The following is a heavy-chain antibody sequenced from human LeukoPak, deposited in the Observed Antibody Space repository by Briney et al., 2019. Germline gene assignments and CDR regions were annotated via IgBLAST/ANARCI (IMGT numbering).Heavy chain of an antibody. D-gene: IGHD3-9*01. V-gene: IGHV3-21*01. CDR2: ISSSSSYI. CDR3: ARDGVLTGYYWAGFDY. CDR1: GFTFSRYS. Sequence: GGSLRLSCAASGFTFSRYSMNWVRQAPGKGLEWVSSISSSSSYIYYADSVKGRFTISRDNAKNSLYLQMNSLRAEDTAVYYCARDGVLTGYYWAGFDYWGQGTLVTVSS. J-gene: IGHJ4*02.